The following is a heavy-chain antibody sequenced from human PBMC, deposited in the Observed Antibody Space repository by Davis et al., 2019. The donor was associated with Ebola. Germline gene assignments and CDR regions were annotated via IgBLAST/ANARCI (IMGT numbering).Heavy chain of an antibody. Sequence: PGGSLRLSCEAFAFSFGIYGMHWVRQAPGKGLEWVASMSYHGSHTSYIDSVKGRFTISRDNSKNTLYLHMNNLRAEDTAVYFCAKEYCPNSGPYCTYFEVWGQGTQVTVSS. D-gene: IGHD3-10*01. CDR2: MSYHGSHT. CDR3: AKEYCPNSGPYCTYFEV. J-gene: IGHJ4*02. V-gene: IGHV3-30*18. CDR1: AFSFGIYG.